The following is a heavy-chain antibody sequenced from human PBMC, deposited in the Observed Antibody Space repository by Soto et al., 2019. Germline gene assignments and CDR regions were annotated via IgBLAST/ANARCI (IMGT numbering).Heavy chain of an antibody. Sequence: ASVKVSCKGSGYTFTGYYIHWVLQAPGQGLEWMGWINPDKGDTGYAQKFQGRVTMTRDTSISTGYMELIRLRSDDTAVYFCARDYEAGNFDYWGQGTLVTVSS. CDR3: ARDYEAGNFDY. J-gene: IGHJ4*02. CDR1: GYTFTGYY. V-gene: IGHV1-2*02. D-gene: IGHD3-16*01. CDR2: INPDKGDT.